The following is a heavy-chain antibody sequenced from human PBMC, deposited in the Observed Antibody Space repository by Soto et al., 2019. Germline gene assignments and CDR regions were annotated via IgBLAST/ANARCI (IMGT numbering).Heavy chain of an antibody. CDR1: GFTFSSYG. CDR2: ISYDGSNK. CDR3: AKDQIPECELGGHFDY. Sequence: HVQLVESGGGVVQPGRSLRLSCAASGFTFSSYGMHWVRQAPGKGLEWVAVISYDGSNKYYADSVKGRFTISRDNSKNTLYLQMNSLRAEDTAVYYCAKDQIPECELGGHFDYWGQGTLVTVSS. J-gene: IGHJ4*02. D-gene: IGHD1-7*01. V-gene: IGHV3-30*18.